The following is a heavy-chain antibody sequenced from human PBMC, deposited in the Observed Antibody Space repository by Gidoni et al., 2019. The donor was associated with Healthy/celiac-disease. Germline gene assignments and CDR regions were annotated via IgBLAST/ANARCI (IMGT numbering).Heavy chain of an antibody. CDR3: AKGLSSGYYPNWFDP. CDR2: ISGSGGGT. J-gene: IGHJ5*02. Sequence: EVQLLESGGGFVQPGGSLRLSCAASGFTFGSYAMSWVRQAPGKGLEWVSTISGSGGGTYYADSVKGRFTISRDNSKNTLYLQMNSLRAEDTAVYYCAKGLSSGYYPNWFDPWGQGTLVTVSS. D-gene: IGHD3-22*01. V-gene: IGHV3-23*01. CDR1: GFTFGSYA.